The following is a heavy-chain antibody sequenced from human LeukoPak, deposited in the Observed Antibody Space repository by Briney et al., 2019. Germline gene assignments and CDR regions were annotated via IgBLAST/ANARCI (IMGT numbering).Heavy chain of an antibody. D-gene: IGHD3-9*01. CDR1: GFTFSSYG. CDR2: TRYDVSNK. V-gene: IGHV3-30*02. J-gene: IGHJ3*02. Sequence: GGSLRLSCAASGFTFSSYGMHWVRQAPGKGLEWVAFTRYDVSNKYYADSVKGRFTISRDNSKNTLYLQMNSLRAEDTAVYYCAKDPPHSYYDILTGYPSNDAFDIWGQGTMVTVSS. CDR3: AKDPPHSYYDILTGYPSNDAFDI.